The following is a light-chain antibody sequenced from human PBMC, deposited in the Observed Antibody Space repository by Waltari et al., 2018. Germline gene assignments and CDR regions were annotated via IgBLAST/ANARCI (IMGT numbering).Light chain of an antibody. CDR1: QDISNF. Sequence: DIQMTQSPSSLSASVGDRVTITCQASQDISNFLNWYQQRPGQAPRLLIYDASNLETGIPSRVSGSGSGTDFTFTISSLQPEDIATYYGQHYDNVPGFIFGPGTRVDI. CDR2: DAS. CDR3: QHYDNVPGFI. J-gene: IGKJ3*01. V-gene: IGKV1-33*01.